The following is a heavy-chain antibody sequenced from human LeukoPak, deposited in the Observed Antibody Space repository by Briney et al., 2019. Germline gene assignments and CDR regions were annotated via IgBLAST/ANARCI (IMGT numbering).Heavy chain of an antibody. CDR2: IVPMFGAT. Sequence: PMASVKVSCKASGGTFSSFAVSWVRQAPGQGLEWMGGIVPMFGATNYAQKLQGRVMITADESTTTAYMELSSLRSEDTAVYYCARGGNNGPYWGQGNLVTVSS. J-gene: IGHJ4*02. V-gene: IGHV1-69*13. CDR3: ARGGNNGPY. CDR1: GGTFSSFA. D-gene: IGHD2-8*01.